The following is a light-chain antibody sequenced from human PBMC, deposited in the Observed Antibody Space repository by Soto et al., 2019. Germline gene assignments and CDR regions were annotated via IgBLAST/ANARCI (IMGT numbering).Light chain of an antibody. CDR1: SSDVGGYNY. CDR3: SSYTSSSTSG. V-gene: IGLV2-14*01. Sequence: SALTQPASVSGSPGQSITLSCTGTSSDVGGYNYVSWYQQHPGKAPKLMIYDVSNRPSGVSNRFSGSKSGNTASLTISGLQAEDEADYYCSSYTSSSTSGFGGGTKLTVL. CDR2: DVS. J-gene: IGLJ2*01.